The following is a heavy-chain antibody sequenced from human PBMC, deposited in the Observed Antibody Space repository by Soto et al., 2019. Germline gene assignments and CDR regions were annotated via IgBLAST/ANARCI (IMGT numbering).Heavy chain of an antibody. J-gene: IGHJ6*02. V-gene: IGHV3-30*04. Sequence: GGSLRLSCAASGFTFSSYAMHWVRQAPGKGLEWVAVISYDGSNKYYADSVKVRFTISRNNSKNTLYLQMNSLRAEDSAVYYCARKRPDQRLVSFDYGMDVWGQGTTVTVSS. CDR1: GFTFSSYA. D-gene: IGHD6-19*01. CDR3: ARKRPDQRLVSFDYGMDV. CDR2: ISYDGSNK.